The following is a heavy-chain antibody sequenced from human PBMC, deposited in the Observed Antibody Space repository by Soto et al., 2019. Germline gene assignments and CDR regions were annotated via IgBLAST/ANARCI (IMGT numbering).Heavy chain of an antibody. CDR1: GFTFSSYG. CDR3: ARDPRPGYSSGWFIFQH. J-gene: IGHJ1*01. Sequence: PGGSLRLSCAASGFTFSSYGMHWVRQAPGKGLEWVAVIWYDGSNKYYADSVKGRFTISRDNSKNTLYLQMNSLGAEDTAVYYCARDPRPGYSSGWFIFQHWGQGTLVTVSS. CDR2: IWYDGSNK. V-gene: IGHV3-33*01. D-gene: IGHD6-19*01.